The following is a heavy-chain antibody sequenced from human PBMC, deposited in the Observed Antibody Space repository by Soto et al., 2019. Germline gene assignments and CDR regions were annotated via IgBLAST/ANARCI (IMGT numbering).Heavy chain of an antibody. CDR3: ARKVSVSTGRPDLWYFDL. D-gene: IGHD4-17*01. Sequence: EVQLLDSGGGLVQPGGSLRLSCAASGFTFSGYALTWVRQAPGKGLEWVSAISGGGDATFYADSVKGRFTISRDNSKNTLYLQMNPLRAEDTAVYYCARKVSVSTGRPDLWYFDLWGRGTLVTVSS. CDR1: GFTFSGYA. V-gene: IGHV3-23*01. CDR2: ISGGGDAT. J-gene: IGHJ2*01.